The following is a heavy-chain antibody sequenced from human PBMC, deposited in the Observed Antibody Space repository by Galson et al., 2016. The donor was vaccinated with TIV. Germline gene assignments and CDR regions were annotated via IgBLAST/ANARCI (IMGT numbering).Heavy chain of an antibody. V-gene: IGHV1-69*06. D-gene: IGHD1-14*01. CDR2: IIPIYRTA. CDR3: ARGGGITGASTPFDY. J-gene: IGHJ4*02. Sequence: SCKASGGTFGSYAITWVRQAPGQGPEWMGGIIPIYRTANYAEKFQGRVTVTADKSTSTAYMELSGLRFDDTAVYYCARGGGITGASTPFDYWGQGTLVTVSS. CDR1: GGTFGSYA.